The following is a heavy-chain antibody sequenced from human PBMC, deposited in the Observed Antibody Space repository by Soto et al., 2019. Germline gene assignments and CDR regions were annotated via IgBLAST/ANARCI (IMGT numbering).Heavy chain of an antibody. CDR2: INAGNGNT. Sequence: ASVKVSCKASGYTFTSYAMHWVRQAPGQRLEWMGWINAGNGNTKYSQKFQGRVTITRDTSASTAYMELSSLRSEDTAVYYCARGSRYYYDSSGDAFDIWGQGTMVTVSS. J-gene: IGHJ3*02. V-gene: IGHV1-3*01. CDR1: GYTFTSYA. CDR3: ARGSRYYYDSSGDAFDI. D-gene: IGHD3-22*01.